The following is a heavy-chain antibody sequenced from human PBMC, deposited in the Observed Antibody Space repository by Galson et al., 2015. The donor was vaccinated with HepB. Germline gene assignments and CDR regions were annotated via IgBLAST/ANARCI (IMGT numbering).Heavy chain of an antibody. CDR1: GSIFSTYT. D-gene: IGHD5-18*01. Sequence: SLRLSCAASGSIFSTYTFNWVRRAPGKDLEWISYISSTGTIIYYADSVKGRFTISRDNAENSLSLQMSSLRDEDTAVYYCVRVAIDTTIFRGYWYFDLWGRGTLVTVSS. V-gene: IGHV3-48*02. CDR2: ISSTGTII. CDR3: VRVAIDTTIFRGYWYFDL. J-gene: IGHJ2*01.